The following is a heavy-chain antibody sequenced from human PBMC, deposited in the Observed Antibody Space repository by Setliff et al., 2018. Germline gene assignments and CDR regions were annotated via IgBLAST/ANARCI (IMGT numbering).Heavy chain of an antibody. V-gene: IGHV3-15*01. D-gene: IGHD3-10*01. Sequence: PGGSLRLSCAASGFTFSSYAMSWVRQAPGKGLEWIGHIKSKTDGGTTDYAAPVKGRFTISRDDSKNTLYLQMNSLKTEDTAVYYCVKLVPQAISSDPWGQGTLVTVSS. CDR1: GFTFSSYA. J-gene: IGHJ5*02. CDR2: IKSKTDGGTT. CDR3: VKLVPQAISSDP.